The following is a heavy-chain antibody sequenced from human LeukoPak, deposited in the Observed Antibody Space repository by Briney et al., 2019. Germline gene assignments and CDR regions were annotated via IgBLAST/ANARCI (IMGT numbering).Heavy chain of an antibody. D-gene: IGHD6-6*01. V-gene: IGHV4-39*07. Sequence: NPSETLSLTCTVSGGSISSSSYYWAWIRQPPGKGLEWIGSIYYTGSTYYNPSLKSRVTISVDTSKNQFSLRLSSVTAADTAVYYCARGALGLVRYYYYYYMDVWGKGTTVTVSS. CDR3: ARGALGLVRYYYYYYMDV. CDR2: IYYTGST. J-gene: IGHJ6*03. CDR1: GGSISSSSYY.